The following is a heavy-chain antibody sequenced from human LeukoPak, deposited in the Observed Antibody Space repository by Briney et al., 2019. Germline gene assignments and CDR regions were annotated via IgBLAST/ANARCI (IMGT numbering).Heavy chain of an antibody. J-gene: IGHJ4*02. Sequence: SETLSLTCAVYGGSFSGYYCSWIRQPPGKGPEWIGEINHSGSTNYNPSLKSRVTISVDTSKNQFSLKLSSVTAADTAVYYCARYEEGYYGSGSYYVHYWGQGTLVTVSS. D-gene: IGHD3-10*01. CDR3: ARYEEGYYGSGSYYVHY. CDR1: GGSFSGYY. CDR2: INHSGST. V-gene: IGHV4-34*01.